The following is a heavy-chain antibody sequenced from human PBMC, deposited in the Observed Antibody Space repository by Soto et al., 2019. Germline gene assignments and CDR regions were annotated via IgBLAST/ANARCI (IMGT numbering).Heavy chain of an antibody. CDR1: GGSISSGDYY. V-gene: IGHV4-30-4*01. Sequence: QAQLQESGPGLVKPSQTLSLTCTVSGGSISSGDYYWSWIRQPPGKGLEWIGNIYYSGSTYYNPSLKXRXTXSXXTSKTQFSLKLSSVTAADTAVYYCASRKISPYFDYWGQGTLVTVSS. CDR2: IYYSGST. D-gene: IGHD3-3*01. CDR3: ASRKISPYFDY. J-gene: IGHJ4*02.